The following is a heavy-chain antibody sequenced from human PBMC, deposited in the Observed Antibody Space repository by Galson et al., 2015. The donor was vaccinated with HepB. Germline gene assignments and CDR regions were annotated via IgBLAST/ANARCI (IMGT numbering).Heavy chain of an antibody. J-gene: IGHJ6*02. D-gene: IGHD6-13*01. CDR3: ARDIAGTSSYYYYGMDV. CDR1: GGTFSSYA. CDR2: IIPIFGTA. V-gene: IGHV1-69*06. Sequence: SVKVSCKASGGTFSSYAISWVRQAPGQGLEWMGGIIPIFGTANYAQKFQGRVTITADKSTSTAYMELSSLRSEDTAVYYCARDIAGTSSYYYYGMDVWGQGTTVTVSS.